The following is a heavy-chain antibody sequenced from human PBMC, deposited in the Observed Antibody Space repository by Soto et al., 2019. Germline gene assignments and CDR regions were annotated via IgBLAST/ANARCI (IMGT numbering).Heavy chain of an antibody. D-gene: IGHD6-13*01. CDR2: TYYRSKWYN. Sequence: SQTLSLTCAISGDSVSSNSAAWNWIRQSPSRGLEWLGRTYYRSKWYNDYAVSVKSRITINPDTSKNQFSLQLNSVTPEDTAVYYCARGAGGVAAARSQELLYYYYYYGMDVWGQGTTVTVSS. CDR1: GDSVSSNSAA. V-gene: IGHV6-1*01. J-gene: IGHJ6*02. CDR3: ARGAGGVAAARSQELLYYYYYYGMDV.